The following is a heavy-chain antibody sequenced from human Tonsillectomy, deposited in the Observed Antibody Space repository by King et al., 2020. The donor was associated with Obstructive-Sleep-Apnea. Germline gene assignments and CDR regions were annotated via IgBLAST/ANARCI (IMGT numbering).Heavy chain of an antibody. V-gene: IGHV3-7*01. J-gene: IGHJ4*02. Sequence: VQLVESGGGLVQPGGSVRLSCGDSGFTFSSYWMTWVRQAPGKGLEWVANIKQDGSVKNYEDSVKGRFTISRDNAKKSVFLQMNSLTAEDTAVYYCAREYWGPDYWGQGTLVTVSS. D-gene: IGHD3-16*01. CDR3: AREYWGPDY. CDR2: IKQDGSVK. CDR1: GFTFSSYW.